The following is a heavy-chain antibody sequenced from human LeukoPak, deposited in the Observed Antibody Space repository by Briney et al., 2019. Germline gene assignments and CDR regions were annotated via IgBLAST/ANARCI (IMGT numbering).Heavy chain of an antibody. CDR3: ARVPYSSSRSVDYYYYMDV. CDR2: INHSGRT. Sequence: SETLSLTCAVYGGSFSGYYWSWIRQPPGKGLEWIGEINHSGRTNYNPSLKSRVTISVDTSKHQFSLKLSSVTAADTAVYYCARVPYSSSRSVDYYYYMDVWGKGTTVTVSS. D-gene: IGHD6-6*01. CDR1: GGSFSGYY. J-gene: IGHJ6*03. V-gene: IGHV4-34*01.